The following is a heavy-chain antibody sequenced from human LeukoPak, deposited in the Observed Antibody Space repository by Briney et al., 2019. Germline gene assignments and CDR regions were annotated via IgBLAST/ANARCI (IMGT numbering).Heavy chain of an antibody. CDR1: GGSFSGYY. D-gene: IGHD3-22*01. Sequence: SETLSLTCAVYGGSFSGYYWSWIRQPPGKGLEWIGYIYYSGTTNYNPSLKSRVTISVDTSKNQFSLKLSSVTAADTAVYYCARVYYDSSGYGPRSYYYYYYGMDVWGQGTTVTVSS. J-gene: IGHJ6*02. CDR3: ARVYYDSSGYGPRSYYYYYYGMDV. CDR2: IYYSGTT. V-gene: IGHV4-59*01.